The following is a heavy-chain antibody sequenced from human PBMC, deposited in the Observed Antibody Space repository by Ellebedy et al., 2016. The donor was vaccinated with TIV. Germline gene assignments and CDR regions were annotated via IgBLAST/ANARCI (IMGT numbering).Heavy chain of an antibody. CDR3: ATAGFSSSDPPRSWFDP. D-gene: IGHD6-13*01. CDR1: GYTLTELS. Sequence: AASVKVSCKVSGYTLTELSMHWVRQAPGKGLEWMGGFDPEDGETIYAQKFQGRVTITEDTSTDTAYMELSSLRSEDTAVYYCATAGFSSSDPPRSWFDPWGQGTLVTVSS. J-gene: IGHJ5*02. CDR2: FDPEDGET. V-gene: IGHV1-24*01.